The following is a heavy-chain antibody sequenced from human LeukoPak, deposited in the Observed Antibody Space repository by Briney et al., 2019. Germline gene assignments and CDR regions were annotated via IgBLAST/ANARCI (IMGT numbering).Heavy chain of an antibody. J-gene: IGHJ4*02. D-gene: IGHD3-10*01. CDR3: AKDARVTMVRGVSYYFDY. CDR1: GFAFSSYG. CDR2: IRYDGSNK. V-gene: IGHV3-30*02. Sequence: GGSLRLSCAASGFAFSSYGMHWVRQAPGKGLEWVAFIRYDGSNKYYADSVKGRFTISRDNSKNTLYLQMNSLRAEDTAVYYCAKDARVTMVRGVSYYFDYWGQGTLVTVSS.